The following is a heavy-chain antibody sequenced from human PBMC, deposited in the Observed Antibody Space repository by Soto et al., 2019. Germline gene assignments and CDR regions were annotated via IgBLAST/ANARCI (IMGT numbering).Heavy chain of an antibody. V-gene: IGHV4-59*01. CDR2: MSYSGST. J-gene: IGHJ5*02. CDR1: GGSNSSYY. D-gene: IGHD3-22*01. CDR3: ARAITMIVATFDP. Sequence: PSETLSLTCTVSGGSNSSYYWSWIRQSPGKGLEWIGYMSYSGSTNYNPSLKSRVTISVDTSKNQFSLKLSSVTAADTAVYYCARAITMIVATFDPWGQGTLVTVSS.